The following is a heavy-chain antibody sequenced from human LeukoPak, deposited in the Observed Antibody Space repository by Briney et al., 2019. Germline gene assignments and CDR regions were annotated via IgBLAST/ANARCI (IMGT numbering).Heavy chain of an antibody. V-gene: IGHV3-23*01. D-gene: IGHD3-22*01. J-gene: IGHJ4*02. CDR3: AKDGGGPYYYDSSGYYVDY. Sequence: PGGSLRLSCAASGFTFSSYAMSWVRQAPGKGPEWVSAISGSGGSTYYADSVKGRFTISRDNSKNTLYLQMNSLRAEDTAVYYCAKDGGGPYYYDSSGYYVDYWGQGTLVTVSS. CDR1: GFTFSSYA. CDR2: ISGSGGST.